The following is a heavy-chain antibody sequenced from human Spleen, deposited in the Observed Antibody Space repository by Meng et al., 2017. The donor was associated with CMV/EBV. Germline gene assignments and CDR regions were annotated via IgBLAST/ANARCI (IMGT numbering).Heavy chain of an antibody. CDR1: GFTFDDYG. Sequence: GESLKISCAASGFTFDDYGMSWVRQAPGKGLVWVSHIFTDESSASYADSVKGRFTISRDNAKNTLYLQMNSLRAEDTAVYFCARATYSNAMDVWGQGTTVTVSS. V-gene: IGHV3-74*01. CDR3: ARATYSNAMDV. D-gene: IGHD2-15*01. CDR2: IFTDESSA. J-gene: IGHJ6*02.